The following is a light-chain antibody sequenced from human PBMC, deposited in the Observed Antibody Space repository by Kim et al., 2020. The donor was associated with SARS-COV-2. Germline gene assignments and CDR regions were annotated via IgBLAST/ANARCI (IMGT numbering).Light chain of an antibody. Sequence: IQLTQSPSSLSASVGDRVTITCRASQGISSYLAWYQLKPGKAPKLLIYAASTLQSGVPSRFSGSGSGTDFTLTISSLQPEDFATYYCQQLNSYLTFGGGTKVDIK. J-gene: IGKJ4*01. CDR2: AAS. CDR1: QGISSY. CDR3: QQLNSYLT. V-gene: IGKV1-9*01.